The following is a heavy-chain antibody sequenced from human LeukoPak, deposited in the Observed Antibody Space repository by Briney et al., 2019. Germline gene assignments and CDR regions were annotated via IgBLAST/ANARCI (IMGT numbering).Heavy chain of an antibody. Sequence: PSETLSLTCTVSGGSISSGSYYWSWIRQPAGKGLEWIGRIYTSGSTNYNPSLKSRVTISVDTSKNQFSLKLSSVTAADTAVYYCARFTGGTLDYWGQGTLVTVSS. CDR2: IYTSGST. CDR1: GGSISSGSYY. D-gene: IGHD3-16*01. J-gene: IGHJ4*02. V-gene: IGHV4-61*02. CDR3: ARFTGGTLDY.